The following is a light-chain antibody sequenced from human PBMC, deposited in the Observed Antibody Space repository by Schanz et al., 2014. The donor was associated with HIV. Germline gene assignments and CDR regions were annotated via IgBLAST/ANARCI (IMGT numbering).Light chain of an antibody. CDR3: QQYGSSPRT. CDR1: QSVSSSY. V-gene: IGKV3-20*01. J-gene: IGKJ1*01. Sequence: EIVLTQSPGTLSLSPGEGATLSCRASQSVSSSYLAWNRQKPGQAPRLLIYGASSRATGIPDRFSGSGSGRDFTLSISRLEPEDFAVYYCQQYGSSPRTFGQGTKVEIK. CDR2: GAS.